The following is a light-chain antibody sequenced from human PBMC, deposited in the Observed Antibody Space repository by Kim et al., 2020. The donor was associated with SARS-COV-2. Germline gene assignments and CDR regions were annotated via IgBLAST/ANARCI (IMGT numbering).Light chain of an antibody. J-gene: IGLJ2*01. CDR2: QDT. CDR3: QAWDSGTAVV. V-gene: IGLV3-1*01. CDR1: ELGDKY. Sequence: SYELTQPPSVSVSPGQTASITCPGGELGDKYVFWYQQKPGQSPLLVIYQDTKRPSGIPERFSASNSGNTATLTISGTQATDEADYYCQAWDSGTAVVFGGGTQLTVL.